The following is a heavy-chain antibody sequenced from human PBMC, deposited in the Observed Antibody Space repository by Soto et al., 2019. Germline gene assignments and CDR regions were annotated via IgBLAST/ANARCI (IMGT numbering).Heavy chain of an antibody. CDR1: GFTFSSYA. CDR3: ARASSGWMIDY. Sequence: QVQLVESGGGVDQPGRSLRLSCAASGFTFSSYAMHWVRQAPGKGLEWVAVISYDGSNKYYADSVKGRFTISRDNSKNTLYLQMNSLRAEDTAVYYCARASSGWMIDYWGQGTLVTVSS. CDR2: ISYDGSNK. J-gene: IGHJ4*02. D-gene: IGHD6-19*01. V-gene: IGHV3-30-3*01.